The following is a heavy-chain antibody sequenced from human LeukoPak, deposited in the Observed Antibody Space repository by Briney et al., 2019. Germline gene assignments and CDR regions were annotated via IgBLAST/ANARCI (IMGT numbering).Heavy chain of an antibody. CDR1: GFIFNNYA. J-gene: IGHJ3*02. V-gene: IGHV3-21*01. D-gene: IGHD5-18*01. CDR3: ARDLTGFEKYSPFDI. CDR2: ISSSSSYI. Sequence: PGGSLRLSCAASGFIFNNYAMHWVRQAPGKGLEWVSSISSSSSYIYYADSVKGRFTISRDNAKNSLYLQINSLRAEDTAVYYCARDLTGFEKYSPFDIWGQGTMVTVSS.